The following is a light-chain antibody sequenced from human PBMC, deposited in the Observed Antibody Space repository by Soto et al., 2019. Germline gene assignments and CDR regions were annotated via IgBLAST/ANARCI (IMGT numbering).Light chain of an antibody. V-gene: IGKV3-20*01. J-gene: IGKJ1*01. CDR2: AAS. Sequence: EIVLTQSPATLSLSPGERATLSCRASQSISDFLAWYQQKPAQAPRLLIHAASSRATGIPDRFSGGGSGRDFTLTISRLEPEDFAVYYCQQYGSSTWTFGQGTKVDIK. CDR1: QSISDF. CDR3: QQYGSSTWT.